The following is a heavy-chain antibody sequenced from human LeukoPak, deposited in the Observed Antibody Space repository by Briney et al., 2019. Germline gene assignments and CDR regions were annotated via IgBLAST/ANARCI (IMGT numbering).Heavy chain of an antibody. J-gene: IGHJ3*02. CDR1: GYTFTSYG. CDR2: ISAYNGNT. CDR3: ARAIITMVRGVKSHDAFDI. D-gene: IGHD3-10*01. V-gene: IGHV1-18*01. Sequence: ASVKVSCKASGYTFTSYGISWVRQAPGQGLEWMGWISAYNGNTNYAQKFQGRVTITADESTSTAYMELSSLRSEDTAVYYCARAIITMVRGVKSHDAFDIWGQGTMVTVSS.